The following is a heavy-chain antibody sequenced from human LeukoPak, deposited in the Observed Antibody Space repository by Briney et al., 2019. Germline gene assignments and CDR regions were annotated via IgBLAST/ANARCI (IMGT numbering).Heavy chain of an antibody. CDR3: ARTGDYGWFDP. D-gene: IGHD4-17*01. V-gene: IGHV3-7*01. CDR2: IKQDGSEK. CDR1: GFTFSSYW. J-gene: IGHJ5*02. Sequence: GGSLRLSCAASGFTFSSYWVSWVRQAPGKGLEWVANIKQDGSEKYYVDSVKGRFTISRDNAKNSLYLQMNSLRAEDTAVYYCARTGDYGWFDPWGQGTLVTVSS.